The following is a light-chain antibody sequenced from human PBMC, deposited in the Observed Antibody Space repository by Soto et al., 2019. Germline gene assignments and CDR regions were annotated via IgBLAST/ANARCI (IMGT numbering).Light chain of an antibody. J-gene: IGKJ2*01. CDR3: QQYNNWPPYT. V-gene: IGKV3-15*01. CDR1: QSVSSN. Sequence: VVSQSAATLSVSPGERATLSCRASQSVSSNLAWYQQKPGQAPRLLIYGASTRATGIPARFSGSGSGTEFTLTISSLQSEDFAVYYCQQYNNWPPYTFGQGTKVDIK. CDR2: GAS.